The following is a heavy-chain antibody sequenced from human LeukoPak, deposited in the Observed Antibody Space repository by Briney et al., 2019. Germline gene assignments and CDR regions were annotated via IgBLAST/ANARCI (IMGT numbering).Heavy chain of an antibody. J-gene: IGHJ5*02. CDR2: IYYSGST. V-gene: IGHV4-59*08. Sequence: SDTLSLTCTVSGGSISRYYWSWIRQPPGKGLEWIGYIYYSGSTNYNPSLKSRVTISVDTSKNQFSLNLSSVTAADTAVYYCARRLGVNPPSSNWFDPWGQGTLVTVSS. CDR1: GGSISRYY. D-gene: IGHD3-16*01. CDR3: ARRLGVNPPSSNWFDP.